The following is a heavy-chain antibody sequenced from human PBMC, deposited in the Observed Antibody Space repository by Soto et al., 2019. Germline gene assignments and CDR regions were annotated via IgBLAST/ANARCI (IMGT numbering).Heavy chain of an antibody. D-gene: IGHD3-22*01. Sequence: QVQLVESGAEVKKPGASVTVSCKASGYTFTSYYLHWVRQAPGQGLEWMGKINPSGGTTSYAQKFQGRVTMTRDTSTSTVYMELSSLRSEDTAVYYCVRGDYYDSSGYYGDPPYFAYWGQGTLVTVSS. J-gene: IGHJ4*02. CDR1: GYTFTSYY. V-gene: IGHV1-46*01. CDR2: INPSGGTT. CDR3: VRGDYYDSSGYYGDPPYFAY.